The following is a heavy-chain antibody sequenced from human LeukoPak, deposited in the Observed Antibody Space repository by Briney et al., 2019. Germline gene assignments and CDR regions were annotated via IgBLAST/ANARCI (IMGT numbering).Heavy chain of an antibody. Sequence: GESLKISCKGSGYSFTSYWIGWVRQMPGKGLEWMGIIYPGDSDTRYSPSFQGQVTISADKSISTAYLQWSSLKASDTAMHYCARLYALGYCSSTSCYASVYWFDPWGQGALVTVSS. D-gene: IGHD2-2*01. CDR2: IYPGDSDT. J-gene: IGHJ5*02. V-gene: IGHV5-51*01. CDR1: GYSFTSYW. CDR3: ARLYALGYCSSTSCYASVYWFDP.